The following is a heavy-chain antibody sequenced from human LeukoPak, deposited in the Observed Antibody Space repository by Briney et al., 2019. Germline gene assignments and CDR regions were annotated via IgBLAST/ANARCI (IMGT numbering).Heavy chain of an antibody. V-gene: IGHV3-7*03. Sequence: GGSLRLSCAASQFTFSSYWMSWVRQAPGKGLEWVANIKEDGSKTYYVDSVKGRFTISRDNAKNSLYLQMNSLRAEDAALYYCARYVTALDYWGQGTLVTVSS. CDR2: IKEDGSKT. D-gene: IGHD2-21*02. J-gene: IGHJ4*02. CDR1: QFTFSSYW. CDR3: ARYVTALDY.